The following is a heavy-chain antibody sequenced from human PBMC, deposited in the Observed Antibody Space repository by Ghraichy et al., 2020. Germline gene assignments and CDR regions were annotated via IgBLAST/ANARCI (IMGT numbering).Heavy chain of an antibody. Sequence: SETLSLTCTVSGGSVSSGSYYWSWIRQPPGKGLEWIGYIYYSGSTNYNPSLKSRVTISVDTSKNQFSLKLSSVTAADTAVYYCARDLSYYDSSGRQSYFDYWGQGTLVTVSS. V-gene: IGHV4-61*01. D-gene: IGHD3-22*01. J-gene: IGHJ4*02. CDR2: IYYSGST. CDR1: GGSVSSGSYY. CDR3: ARDLSYYDSSGRQSYFDY.